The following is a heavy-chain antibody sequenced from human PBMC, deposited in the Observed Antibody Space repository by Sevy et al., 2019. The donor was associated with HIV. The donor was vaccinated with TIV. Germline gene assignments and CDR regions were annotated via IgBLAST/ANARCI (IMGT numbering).Heavy chain of an antibody. D-gene: IGHD2-15*01. J-gene: IGHJ6*02. CDR2: ISSSSTYI. CDR1: GFTIRTYN. CDR3: ARDLVIPATTDYFYYGMDV. Sequence: PRLSCAASGFTIRTYNMNWVRQAPGKGLEWVSSISSSSTYIYYADSVKGRFTISRDNAKNSLYLQMSSLRAEDTAVYYCARDLVIPATTDYFYYGMDVWGQGTTVTVSS. V-gene: IGHV3-21*01.